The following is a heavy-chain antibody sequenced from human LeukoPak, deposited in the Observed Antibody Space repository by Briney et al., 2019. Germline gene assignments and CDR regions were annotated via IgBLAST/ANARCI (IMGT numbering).Heavy chain of an antibody. CDR1: GYTFTNYD. V-gene: IGHV1-8*01. J-gene: IGHJ4*02. CDR2: MNPHSGST. CDR3: ARGNTGVTG. D-gene: IGHD2-21*02. Sequence: ASVKVSCKASGYTFTNYDINWVRQATGQGLEWMGWMNPHSGSTGYAQKLQGRVTMTRDTSITTAYMELSSLRSEDTAIYYCARGNTGVTGWSQGTPVTVSS.